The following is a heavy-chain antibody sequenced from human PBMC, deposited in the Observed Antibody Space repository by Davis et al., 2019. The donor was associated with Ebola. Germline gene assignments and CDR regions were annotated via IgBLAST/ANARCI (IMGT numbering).Heavy chain of an antibody. J-gene: IGHJ5*02. V-gene: IGHV4-38-2*02. CDR3: ARQGSAWYNWFDP. Sequence: SETLSLTCTVSGYSISSGYYWGWIRQPPGKGLEWIGSIYHSGSTYYNPSLKSRVTISVDTSKKQFSLKLSSVTAADTAVYYCARQGSAWYNWFDPWGQGTLVTVSS. D-gene: IGHD1-26*01. CDR1: GYSISSGYY. CDR2: IYHSGST.